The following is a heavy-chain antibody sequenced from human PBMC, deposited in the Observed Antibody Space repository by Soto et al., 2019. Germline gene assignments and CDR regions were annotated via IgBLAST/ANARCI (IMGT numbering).Heavy chain of an antibody. CDR3: ARTKYSGSVTVAFDI. CDR2: INPNSGGT. J-gene: IGHJ3*02. CDR1: GYTFTGYY. V-gene: IGHV1-2*02. Sequence: ASVKVSCKASGYTFTGYYMLWVRQAPGQGLEWMGWINPNSGGTNYAQKFQGGVTMTRDTSISTAYMELSRLRSDGTAVYYCARTKYSGSVTVAFDIWGQGTMVTVSS. D-gene: IGHD1-26*01.